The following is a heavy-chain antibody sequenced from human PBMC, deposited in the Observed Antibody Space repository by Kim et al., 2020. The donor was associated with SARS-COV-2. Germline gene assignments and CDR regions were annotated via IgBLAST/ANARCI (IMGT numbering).Heavy chain of an antibody. D-gene: IGHD3-22*01. Sequence: GGSLRLSCAASGFTFSSYGMHWVRQAPGKGLEWVTLISYDGSNKYYADSVKGRFTISRDNSKNTLYLQMNSLRPEDTAVYYCAPGGHHYYDSSGNYYGMDVRGQGTTVTVSS. J-gene: IGHJ6*02. V-gene: IGHV3-30*03. CDR1: GFTFSSYG. CDR3: APGGHHYYDSSGNYYGMDV. CDR2: ISYDGSNK.